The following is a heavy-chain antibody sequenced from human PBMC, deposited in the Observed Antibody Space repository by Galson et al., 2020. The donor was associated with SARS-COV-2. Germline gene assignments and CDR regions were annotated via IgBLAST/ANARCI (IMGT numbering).Heavy chain of an antibody. CDR2: IYNIGTT. D-gene: IGHD2-21*01. Sequence: METGGSLRLSCAASGFSVSNKYMSWVRQAPGKGLEWVSVIYNIGTTNYADSAWSRFTISRDTSKNMVNLQMNSLRAVDTAVYYCVRDDGIAPYDYWGQGTLVTVSS. CDR1: GFSVSNKY. J-gene: IGHJ4*02. CDR3: VRDDGIAPYDY. V-gene: IGHV3-53*05.